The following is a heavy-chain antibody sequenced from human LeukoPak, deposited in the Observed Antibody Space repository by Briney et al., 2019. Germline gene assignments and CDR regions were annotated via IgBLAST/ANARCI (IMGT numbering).Heavy chain of an antibody. CDR3: ARARAAGSGSYYPILFDY. Sequence: PSETLSLTCTVSGGSISSSSYYWGWIRQPPGKGLEWIGSIYYSGSTYYNPSLKSRVTISVDRSKNQFSLKLSSVTAADTAVYYCARARAAGSGSYYPILFDYWGQGTLVTVSP. CDR2: IYYSGST. CDR1: GGSISSSSYY. V-gene: IGHV4-39*07. J-gene: IGHJ4*02. D-gene: IGHD3-10*01.